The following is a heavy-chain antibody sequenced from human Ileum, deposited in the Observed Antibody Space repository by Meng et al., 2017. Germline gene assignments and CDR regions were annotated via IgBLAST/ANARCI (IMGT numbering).Heavy chain of an antibody. J-gene: IGHJ5*02. Sequence: GESLKISCAASGFTVSSHTMRWVRQAPGKGLEWVSSISANTDNTYYADSVKGRVTISRDSSKNTLYLQMNSLRAEDTAVYYCAKDVQGSGGPSWFDPRGQGTLVTVSS. CDR2: ISANTDNT. CDR1: GFTVSSHT. D-gene: IGHD6-19*01. CDR3: AKDVQGSGGPSWFDP. V-gene: IGHV3-23*01.